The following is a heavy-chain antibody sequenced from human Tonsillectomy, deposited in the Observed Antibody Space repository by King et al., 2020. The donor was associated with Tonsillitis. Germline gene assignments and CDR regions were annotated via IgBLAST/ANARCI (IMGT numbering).Heavy chain of an antibody. CDR1: GASINSGGYS. CDR2: IYNSGNT. Sequence: VQLQESGPGLVKPSQTLSLTCAVSGASINSGGYSWNWIRQPPGKGLEWIGFIYNSGNTYYNSSLKSRVTISVDTYKNQFSLKLRSVTAADTAVYYCARGQGGSTGDDWAWFDPWGQGTLVTVSS. J-gene: IGHJ5*02. V-gene: IGHV4-30-4*07. D-gene: IGHD4-17*01. CDR3: ARGQGGSTGDDWAWFDP.